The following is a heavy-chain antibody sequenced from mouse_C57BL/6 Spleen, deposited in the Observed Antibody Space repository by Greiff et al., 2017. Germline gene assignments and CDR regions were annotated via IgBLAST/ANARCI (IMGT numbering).Heavy chain of an antibody. J-gene: IGHJ4*01. V-gene: IGHV1-82*01. Sequence: VMLVESGPELVKPGASVKISCKASGYAFSSSWMNWVKQRPGKGLEWIGRIYPGDGDTNYNGKFKGKATLTADKSSSTAYMQLSSLTSEDSAVYFCASYPKDYAMDYWGQGTSVTVSS. CDR1: GYAFSSSW. CDR2: IYPGDGDT. CDR3: ASYPKDYAMDY.